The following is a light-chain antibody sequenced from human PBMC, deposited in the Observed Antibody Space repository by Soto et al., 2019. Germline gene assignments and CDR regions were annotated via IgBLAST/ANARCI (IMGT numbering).Light chain of an antibody. CDR1: QSISNH. J-gene: IGKJ1*01. V-gene: IGKV1-5*01. CDR3: QQYNSYRS. Sequence: DIQMTQSPSSLSASVRDRITITCRASQSISNHLNWYQQKPGKAPKLLIYDASSLESGVPSRFSGSGSGTEFTLTISSLQPDDFATYYCQQYNSYRSFGQGTKVDI. CDR2: DAS.